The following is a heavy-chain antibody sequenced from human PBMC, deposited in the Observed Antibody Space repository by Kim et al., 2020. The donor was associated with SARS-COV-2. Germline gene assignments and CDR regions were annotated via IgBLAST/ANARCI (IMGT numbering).Heavy chain of an antibody. Sequence: GGSLRLSCAASGFTFSSYSMNWVRQASGKGLEWVSSISISSRYIQYADPVKGRFTISRPNAMISLYLHMNCTTAEDTTVHYIARDKKYRQDWFDAWGQG. D-gene: IGHD5-18*01. CDR1: GFTFSSYS. CDR2: ISISSRYI. J-gene: IGHJ5*02. CDR3: ARDKKYRQDWFDA. V-gene: IGHV3-21*01.